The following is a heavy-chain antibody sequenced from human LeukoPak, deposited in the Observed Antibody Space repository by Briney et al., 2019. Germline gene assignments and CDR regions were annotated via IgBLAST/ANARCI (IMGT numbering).Heavy chain of an antibody. CDR1: GFTVSSNY. D-gene: IGHD6-19*01. J-gene: IGHJ4*02. V-gene: IGHV3-53*01. Sequence: PGGSLRLSCAASGFTVSSNYMSWVRQAPGKGLEWVSVIYSGGSTYYADSVEGRFTISRDNSKNTLYLQMNSLRAEDTAVYYCERFFRGYSSGWYPYFDYWGQGTLVTVSS. CDR3: ERFFRGYSSGWYPYFDY. CDR2: IYSGGST.